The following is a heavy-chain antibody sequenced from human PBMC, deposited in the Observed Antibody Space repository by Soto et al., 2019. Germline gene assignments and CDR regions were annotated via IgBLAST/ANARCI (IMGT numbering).Heavy chain of an antibody. J-gene: IGHJ4*02. CDR1: GFPFSSYG. Sequence: QVELVESGGGVVQPGRSLRLSCAASGFPFSSYGMHWVRQAPGNGLEWVAVISYDGSNQYYADSVKGRFTISRDNSKNTLYLEVNSLRPEDTAVYFCAKSRMGSSWYEGDSWGQGTLVTVSS. CDR2: ISYDGSNQ. CDR3: AKSRMGSSWYEGDS. V-gene: IGHV3-30*18. D-gene: IGHD6-13*01.